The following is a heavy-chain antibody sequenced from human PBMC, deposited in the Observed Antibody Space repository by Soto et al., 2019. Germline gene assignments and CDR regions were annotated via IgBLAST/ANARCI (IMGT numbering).Heavy chain of an antibody. V-gene: IGHV1-18*01. D-gene: IGHD3-16*01. Sequence: QVQLVQSGAEVKKPGASVKVSCKASGYSFSYYGISWVRQAPGQGLEWMGWISVRTGNTNYAQKLQGRLTMTTDTTTSTAYMDLRSLRSDDTALYVWARGGDIAAYDWDDYWGQGTLVTVSS. J-gene: IGHJ4*02. CDR1: GYSFSYYG. CDR3: ARGGDIAAYDWDDY. CDR2: ISVRTGNT.